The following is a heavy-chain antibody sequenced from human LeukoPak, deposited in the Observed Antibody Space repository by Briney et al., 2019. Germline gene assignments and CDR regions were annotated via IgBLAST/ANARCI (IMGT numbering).Heavy chain of an antibody. Sequence: ASVKVSCKASGDTFTSYGISWVRQAPGQGLEWMGWISAYNGNTNYAQKFQGRVTMTRDTSISTAYMELSRLRSDDTAVYYCARGSRTTSLLAYYGGDCYSDWFDPWGQGTLVTVSS. CDR2: ISAYNGNT. V-gene: IGHV1-18*01. J-gene: IGHJ5*02. CDR1: GDTFTSYG. CDR3: ARGSRTTSLLAYYGGDCYSDWFDP. D-gene: IGHD2-21*02.